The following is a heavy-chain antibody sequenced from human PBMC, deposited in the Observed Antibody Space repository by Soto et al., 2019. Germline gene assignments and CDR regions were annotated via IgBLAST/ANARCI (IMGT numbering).Heavy chain of an antibody. Sequence: QVQLQESGPGLVKPSETLSLTCTVSGGSISSYYWSWIRQPAGKGLEWIGRIYTSGSTSYNPSLKSRVTMSVDTSKNQFSLKLSSVTAADTAVYYCASLGYSSSVNDYWSQGTLVTVSS. D-gene: IGHD6-13*01. CDR1: GGSISSYY. J-gene: IGHJ4*02. V-gene: IGHV4-4*07. CDR2: IYTSGST. CDR3: ASLGYSSSVNDY.